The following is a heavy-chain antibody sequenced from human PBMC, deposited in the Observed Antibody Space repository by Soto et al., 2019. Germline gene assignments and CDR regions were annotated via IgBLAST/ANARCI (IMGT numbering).Heavy chain of an antibody. D-gene: IGHD3-10*01. V-gene: IGHV4-59*01. CDR2: IYYSGST. J-gene: IGHJ5*02. CDR3: ARDRGFYGSGSPLNWFDP. CDR1: GGSISSYY. Sequence: PSETLSLTCTVSGGSISSYYWSWIRHPPGKGLEWIGYIYYSGSTNYNPSLKSRVTISVDTSKNQFSLKLSSVTAADTAVYYCARDRGFYGSGSPLNWFDPWGKGTLVTVSS.